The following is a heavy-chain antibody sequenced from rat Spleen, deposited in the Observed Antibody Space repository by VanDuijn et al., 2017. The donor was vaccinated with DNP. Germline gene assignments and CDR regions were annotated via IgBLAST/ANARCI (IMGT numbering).Heavy chain of an antibody. V-gene: IGHV4-2*01. CDR1: GFNFNNNW. CDR2: INKDGTTI. J-gene: IGHJ2*01. CDR3: ARGPNYGGYADYFDY. D-gene: IGHD1-11*01. Sequence: EVKLVESGGGLVRPGGSLKLSCAASGFNFNNNWMGWVRQAPGKGLERIGEINKDGTTINYAPSLKDKFTISRDNVQNTLYLQMSKLASDDTAIYYCARGPNYGGYADYFDYWGQGVMVTVSS.